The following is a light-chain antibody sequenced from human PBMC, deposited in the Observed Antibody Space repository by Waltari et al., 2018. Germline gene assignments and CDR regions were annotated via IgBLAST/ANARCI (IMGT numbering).Light chain of an antibody. Sequence: YELTQAPSVSLAPGQTATLTCGGDNIRRQHVPWYQQKPGQAPGLVVYDDSDRPSGVPERFSGSNSGSTATLTIRRVEAGDEADYYCQVWDLSSDRVVFGGGTKLTVL. J-gene: IGLJ3*02. CDR2: DDS. CDR3: QVWDLSSDRVV. CDR1: NIRRQH. V-gene: IGLV3-21*02.